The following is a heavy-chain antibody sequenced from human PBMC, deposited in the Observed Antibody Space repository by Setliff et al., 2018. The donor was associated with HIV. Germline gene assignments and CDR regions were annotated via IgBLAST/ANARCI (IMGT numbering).Heavy chain of an antibody. Sequence: SETLSLTCAVYGGSLKNYYWSWIRQPPGKGLEWIGEIDHSGGTNYNPSLKDRVTISLDTSKNQFSLKVTNVTTADTAVYFCATKRFYNAIWGSYRDTQRAYFDYWGQGTLVTVSS. D-gene: IGHD3-16*02. J-gene: IGHJ4*02. CDR2: IDHSGGT. CDR1: GGSLKNYY. CDR3: ATKRFYNAIWGSYRDTQRAYFDY. V-gene: IGHV4-34*01.